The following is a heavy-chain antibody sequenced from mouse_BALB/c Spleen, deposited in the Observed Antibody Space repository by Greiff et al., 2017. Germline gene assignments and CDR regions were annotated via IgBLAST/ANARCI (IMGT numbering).Heavy chain of an antibody. J-gene: IGHJ3*01. D-gene: IGHD2-2*01. V-gene: IGHV5-9-4*01. Sequence: EVHLVESGGGLVKPGGSLKLSCAASGFTFSSYAMSWVRQSPEKRLEWVAEISSGGSYTYYPDTVTGRFTISRDNAKNTLYLEMSSLRSEDTAMYYCARHGDYGYDEFAYWGQGTLVTVSA. CDR3: ARHGDYGYDEFAY. CDR2: ISSGGSYT. CDR1: GFTFSSYA.